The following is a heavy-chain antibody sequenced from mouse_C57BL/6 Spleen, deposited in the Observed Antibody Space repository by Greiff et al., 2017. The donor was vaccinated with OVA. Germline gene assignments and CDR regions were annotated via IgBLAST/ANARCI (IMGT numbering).Heavy chain of an antibody. CDR1: GYTFTDYE. CDR3: TRCSNYVNYYAMDY. CDR2: IDPETGGT. V-gene: IGHV1-15*01. Sequence: QVQLQQSGAELVRPGASVTLSCKASGYTFTDYEMHWVKQTPVHGLEWIGAIDPETGGTAYNQKFKGKAILTADKSSSTAYMELRSLTSKDSAVYYCTRCSNYVNYYAMDYWGQGTSVTVSS. D-gene: IGHD2-5*01. J-gene: IGHJ4*01.